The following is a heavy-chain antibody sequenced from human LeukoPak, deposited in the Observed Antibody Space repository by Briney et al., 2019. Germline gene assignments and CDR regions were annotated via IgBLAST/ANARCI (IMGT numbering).Heavy chain of an antibody. Sequence: GGSLRLSCAASGFTFSTYWMHWVRQAPGKGLVWVSRTNNDGSSTVYADSVKGRFTISRDNAKNTLYLQMNSLRAEDTAVYYCARAYSYAAPRFDYWGQGTLLTVSS. D-gene: IGHD5-18*01. CDR1: GFTFSTYW. CDR3: ARAYSYAAPRFDY. V-gene: IGHV3-74*01. CDR2: TNNDGSST. J-gene: IGHJ4*02.